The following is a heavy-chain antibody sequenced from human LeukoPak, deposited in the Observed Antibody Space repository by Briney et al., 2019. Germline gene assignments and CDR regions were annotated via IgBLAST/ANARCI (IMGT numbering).Heavy chain of an antibody. CDR3: ARGGVAAGKRLLDP. V-gene: IGHV4-4*02. Sequence: PSGTLSLTCAVSGGSISSSNWWSWVRQPPGKGLEWIGEIYHSRSTNYNPSLKSRVTLSVDKSKNQFSLKLSSVTAADTAVYYCARGGVAAGKRLLDPWGQGTLVTVSS. CDR1: GGSISSSNW. D-gene: IGHD6-13*01. J-gene: IGHJ5*02. CDR2: IYHSRST.